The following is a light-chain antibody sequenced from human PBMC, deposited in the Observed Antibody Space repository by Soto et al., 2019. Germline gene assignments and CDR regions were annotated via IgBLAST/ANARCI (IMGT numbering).Light chain of an antibody. CDR3: SSYAGNNNYV. CDR2: EVT. Sequence: QSALAQPPSASGSPGQSVTFSCTVTSSDIGDYNYVSWYQQHPGKAPKLMIYEVTKRPSGVPDRFSGSKSGNTASLTVSGLQADGEADYYCSSYAGNNNYVFGTGTKVTVL. CDR1: SSDIGDYNY. J-gene: IGLJ1*01. V-gene: IGLV2-8*01.